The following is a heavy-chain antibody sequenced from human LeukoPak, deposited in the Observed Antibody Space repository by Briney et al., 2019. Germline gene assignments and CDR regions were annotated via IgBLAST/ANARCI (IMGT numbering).Heavy chain of an antibody. D-gene: IGHD4-23*01. CDR2: ISGDSVHI. CDR1: GFTFRSYS. V-gene: IGHV3-21*01. Sequence: GGSLRLSCEGTGFTFRSYSMNWVRQAPGKGLEWVSSISGDSVHIFYAGSVKGRFTISRDDAKSSLYLQMNSLKAEDTAVYYCARFEKRWSGDSDFWGQGTLVTVSS. J-gene: IGHJ4*02. CDR3: ARFEKRWSGDSDF.